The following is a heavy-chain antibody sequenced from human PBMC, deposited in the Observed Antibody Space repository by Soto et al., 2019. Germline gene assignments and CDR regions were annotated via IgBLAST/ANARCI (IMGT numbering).Heavy chain of an antibody. V-gene: IGHV1-18*01. J-gene: IGHJ6*01. D-gene: IGHD2-15*01. CDR1: GYTFSTSG. Sequence: QVQLVQSGAEVRKPGASVKVSCKASGYTFSTSGMSWLRQAPGQGLEWMGWISTYNGDTNDAPKFQDRVTMTSDTSTSTVYMELRSLRFDDTAVYYCARAGAAPYYYY. CDR2: ISTYNGDT. CDR3: ARAGAAPYYYY.